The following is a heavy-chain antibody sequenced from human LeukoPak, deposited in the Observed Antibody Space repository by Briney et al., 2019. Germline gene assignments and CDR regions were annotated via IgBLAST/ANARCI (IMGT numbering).Heavy chain of an antibody. CDR1: GFTVSSNY. D-gene: IGHD4-17*01. J-gene: IGHJ4*02. CDR3: TRGSYGDYEY. V-gene: IGHV3-53*01. CDR2: IYSGGST. Sequence: GGSLRLSCAASGFTVSSNYMSWVRQAPGKGLEWVSVIYSGGSTYSADSVKGRFTISRDNAQNSLYLQLNSLKAEDTAVYYCTRGSYGDYEYWGQGTLVTVSS.